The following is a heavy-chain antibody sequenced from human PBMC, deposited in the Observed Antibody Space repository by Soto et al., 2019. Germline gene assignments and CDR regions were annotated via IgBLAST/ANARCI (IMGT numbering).Heavy chain of an antibody. CDR2: ISAYNGNT. Sequence: QVQLVQSGAEVKKPGASVKVSCKASGYTFTSYGISWVRQAPGQGLEWMGWISAYNGNTNYAQKLQGRVTMTTDTSTSTAYMELRSLRSDDTAVYYCARGSYDIFTGYYGVEDYYGMDVWGQGTTVTVSS. CDR1: GYTFTSYG. V-gene: IGHV1-18*01. D-gene: IGHD3-9*01. J-gene: IGHJ6*02. CDR3: ARGSYDIFTGYYGVEDYYGMDV.